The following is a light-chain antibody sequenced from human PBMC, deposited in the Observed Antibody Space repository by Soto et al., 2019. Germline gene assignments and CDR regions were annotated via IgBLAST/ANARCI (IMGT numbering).Light chain of an antibody. CDR2: SAS. CDR3: QQNGSLPIT. CDR1: QSLSGGY. V-gene: IGKV3-20*01. Sequence: EIVLTQSPGTLSLSPGERATLSCRASQSLSGGYLAWFQQKPGQTHRLLIYSASNRATGIPDRFSGSGSGTDFTLTLSRLEPEDFVVYYCQQNGSLPITFGKGTRLEI. J-gene: IGKJ5*01.